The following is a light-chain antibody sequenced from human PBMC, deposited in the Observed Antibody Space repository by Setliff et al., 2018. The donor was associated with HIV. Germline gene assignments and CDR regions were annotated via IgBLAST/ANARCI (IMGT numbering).Light chain of an antibody. Sequence: QSALAQPASVSASPGQSITISRTGTSSDVGTYNLVSWYQQHPGKAPRVIIYEVNRRPSGVSNRFSGSKSGNTASLTISWLQFEDEADYYCCSYAGDITVFGSGTKVTVL. J-gene: IGLJ1*01. CDR1: SSDVGTYNL. CDR3: CSYAGDITV. CDR2: EVN. V-gene: IGLV2-23*02.